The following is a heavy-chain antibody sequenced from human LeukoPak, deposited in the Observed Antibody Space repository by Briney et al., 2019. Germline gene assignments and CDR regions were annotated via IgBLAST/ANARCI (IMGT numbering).Heavy chain of an antibody. CDR3: ARREASWLPFDC. J-gene: IGHJ4*02. D-gene: IGHD5-24*01. CDR2: IYYSGST. V-gene: IGHV4-39*01. Sequence: SETLSLTCTVSGGSISTINYYWDWIRQPPGKGLEWIGSIYYSGSTYYNPSLKSRVTISVDTSKNQFSLNLRFVTAADTAVYYCARREASWLPFDCWGQETLVTVSS. CDR1: GGSISTINYY.